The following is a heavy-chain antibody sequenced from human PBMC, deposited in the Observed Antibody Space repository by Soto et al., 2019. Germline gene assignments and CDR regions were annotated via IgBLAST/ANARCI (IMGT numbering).Heavy chain of an antibody. V-gene: IGHV3-33*01. Sequence: GESLKISCAASGFTFSSYGMHWVRQAPGKGLEWVAVIWYDGSNKYYADSVKGRFTISRDNSKNTLYLQMNSLRAEDTAVYYCARAGNSDAFDIWGQGTMVTVSS. CDR1: GFTFSSYG. CDR3: ARAGNSDAFDI. J-gene: IGHJ3*02. CDR2: IWYDGSNK.